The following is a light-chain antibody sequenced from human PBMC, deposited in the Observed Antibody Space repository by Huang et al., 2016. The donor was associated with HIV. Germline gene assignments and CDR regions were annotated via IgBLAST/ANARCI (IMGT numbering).Light chain of an antibody. CDR1: QSLSSQ. V-gene: IGKV3-15*01. CDR3: QQYNDWPLT. CDR2: GVS. Sequence: EIVMTQSPATLSVSPGERVTLSCRASQSLSSQLAWYQQKRGQAPRLLIYGVSTRATGIPARFSGSGSGTAFTLTINSLQSEDFATYYCQQYNDWPLTFGQGTEVEIK. J-gene: IGKJ1*01.